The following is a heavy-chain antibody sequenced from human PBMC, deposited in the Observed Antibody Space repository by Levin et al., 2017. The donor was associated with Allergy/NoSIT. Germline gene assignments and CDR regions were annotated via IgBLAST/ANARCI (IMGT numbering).Heavy chain of an antibody. V-gene: IGHV1-18*01. J-gene: IGHJ5*02. CDR2: ISAYNGNT. CDR1: GYTFTSYG. D-gene: IGHD6-13*01. Sequence: PGASVKVSCKASGYTFTSYGISWVRQAPGQGLEWMGWISAYNGNTNYAQKLQGRVTMTTDTSTSTAYMELRSLRSDDTAVYYCARGNQPPEPGYTPGWFDPWGQGTLVTVSS. CDR3: ARGNQPPEPGYTPGWFDP.